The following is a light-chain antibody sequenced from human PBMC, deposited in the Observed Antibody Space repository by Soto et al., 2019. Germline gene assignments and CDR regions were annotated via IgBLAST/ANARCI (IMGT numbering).Light chain of an antibody. Sequence: QSVLTQPPSVSGAPGQRVTISCTGSSSNIGAGYDVHWYQQLPGTAPKFLIYGNSNRPSGVPDRFSGSKSGTSASLAITGLQVEDEADYYCQSYDSSLPVVFGGGTKLTVL. CDR2: GNS. J-gene: IGLJ2*01. CDR1: SSNIGAGYD. CDR3: QSYDSSLPVV. V-gene: IGLV1-40*01.